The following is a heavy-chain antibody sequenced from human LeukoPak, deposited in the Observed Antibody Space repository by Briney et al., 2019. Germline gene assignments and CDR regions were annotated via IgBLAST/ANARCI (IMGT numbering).Heavy chain of an antibody. D-gene: IGHD1-14*01. CDR1: GFTFSSCG. CDR3: ATETIGRHYDY. V-gene: IGHV3-21*01. Sequence: PGGSLRLSCAASGFTFSSCGFNWVRQAPGKGLEWVSSIGPTGTDRYYADSVRGRFTISRDNAKNSMYLQMDSLRDEYTAVYYCATETIGRHYDYWGQGTLLTVSS. J-gene: IGHJ4*02. CDR2: IGPTGTDR.